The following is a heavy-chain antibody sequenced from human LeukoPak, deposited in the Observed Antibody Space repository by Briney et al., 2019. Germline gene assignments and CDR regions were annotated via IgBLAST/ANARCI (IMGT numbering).Heavy chain of an antibody. D-gene: IGHD3-10*01. CDR2: INPNSGGT. CDR1: GYTFTGYY. J-gene: IGHJ6*02. CDR3: ARASFTMVRGVITKPSYYYYGMDV. V-gene: IGHV1-2*02. Sequence: ASVKVSCKASGYTFTGYYMHWVRQAPGQGLECMGWINPNSGGTSYAQKFQGRVTMTRDTSISTAYMELSRLRSDDTAVYYCARASFTMVRGVITKPSYYYYGMDVWGQGTTVTVSS.